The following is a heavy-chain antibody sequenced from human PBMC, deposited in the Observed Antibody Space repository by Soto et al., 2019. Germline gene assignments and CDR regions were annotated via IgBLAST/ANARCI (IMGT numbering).Heavy chain of an antibody. CDR3: ARLDFDWLFAFDY. Sequence: SETLSLTCSVSGGSISSGGYYWSWIRQHPGKGLEWIGYVSYSGNIYYNPSLRSRVTISADTSKNQFSLKLSSVTAADTAVYYCARLDFDWLFAFDYWGQGTLVTVSS. CDR2: VSYSGNI. J-gene: IGHJ4*02. CDR1: GGSISSGGYY. V-gene: IGHV4-31*03. D-gene: IGHD3-9*01.